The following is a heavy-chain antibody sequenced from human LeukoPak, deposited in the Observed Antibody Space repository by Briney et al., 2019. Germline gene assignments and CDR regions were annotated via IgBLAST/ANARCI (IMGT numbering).Heavy chain of an antibody. V-gene: IGHV1-18*04. CDR3: AKEMAPYCGGDCYPFDY. CDR2: INPNNGNT. D-gene: IGHD2-21*02. Sequence: ASVKVSCKASGYTFTGYYMHWVRQAPGQGLEWMGWINPNNGNTNYAQKLQGRVTMTTDTSTSTAYMELRSLRSDDTAVYYCAKEMAPYCGGDCYPFDYWGQGTLVTVSS. CDR1: GYTFTGYY. J-gene: IGHJ4*02.